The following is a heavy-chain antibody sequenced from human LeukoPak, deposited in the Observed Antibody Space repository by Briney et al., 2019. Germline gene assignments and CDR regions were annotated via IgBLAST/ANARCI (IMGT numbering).Heavy chain of an antibody. D-gene: IGHD2-2*01. J-gene: IGHJ5*02. CDR2: IKQDGSEK. V-gene: IGHV3-7*03. CDR1: GFTFSSYW. CDR3: ARHLVVVPGGYFDP. Sequence: GGSLRLSCAASGFTFSSYWMSWVRQAPGKGLEWVANIKQDGSEKYYVDSVKGRFTISRDNAKNSLYLQMNSLRAEDTAVYYCARHLVVVPGGYFDPWGQGTPVTVSS.